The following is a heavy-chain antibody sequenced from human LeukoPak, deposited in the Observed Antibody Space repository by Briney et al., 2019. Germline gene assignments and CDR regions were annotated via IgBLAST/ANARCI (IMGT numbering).Heavy chain of an antibody. D-gene: IGHD6-13*01. CDR2: TYYRSKWYN. Sequence: SQTLSLTCAISGDSVSSNSAAWNWIGQSPSRGLEWLGRTYYRSKWYNDYAVSVKSRVTIKPDTSKNQFTLQLNSVTPEDTAVYYCARARGYLENWGQGTLVTVSS. CDR3: ARARGYLEN. J-gene: IGHJ4*02. V-gene: IGHV6-1*01. CDR1: GDSVSSNSAA.